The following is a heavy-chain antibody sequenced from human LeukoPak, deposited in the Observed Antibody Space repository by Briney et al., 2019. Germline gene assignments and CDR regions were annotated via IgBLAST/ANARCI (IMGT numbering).Heavy chain of an antibody. D-gene: IGHD3-10*01. Sequence: GASVKVSCKASGGTFSSYAISWVRQAPGKGLEWMGGFDPEDGEKFYAQRFQGRVTMTEDTSTDTAYMELNSLRSEDTAVYYCATPPYNEYYSGLDVWGPGTTVTVSS. J-gene: IGHJ6*02. CDR2: FDPEDGEK. CDR3: ATPPYNEYYSGLDV. CDR1: GGTFSSYA. V-gene: IGHV1-24*01.